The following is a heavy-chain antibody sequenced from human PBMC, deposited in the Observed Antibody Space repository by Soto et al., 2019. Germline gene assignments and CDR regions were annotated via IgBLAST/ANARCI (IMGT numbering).Heavy chain of an antibody. J-gene: IGHJ4*02. CDR1: GASIDNGDHY. V-gene: IGHV4-39*01. CDR3: ARQGWEGSGIQRWITCLDV. CDR2: IYYGGSA. D-gene: IGHD1-26*01. Sequence: QLRLQESGPGLVKPSETLSLTCTVSGASIDNGDHYWGWIRQAPGRGLEWIGTIYYGGSAFYNPSLKSRVYLPVDTSQNQFSLKLESVTAADTAVYYWARQGWEGSGIQRWITCLDVWGQGALVTVSS.